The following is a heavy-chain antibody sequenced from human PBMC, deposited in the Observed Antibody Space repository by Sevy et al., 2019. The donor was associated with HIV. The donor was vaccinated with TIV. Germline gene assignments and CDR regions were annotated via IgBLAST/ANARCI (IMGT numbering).Heavy chain of an antibody. CDR2: IHSSGNT. CDR3: ASYMRSGTSFDY. D-gene: IGHD6-13*01. J-gene: IGHJ4*02. Sequence: TESLSLTCTVSGGSITNYYWGCIRQPPGMRLEWIGYIHSSGNTNSNPSLKSRVTISVDMSKNQFSLNLNSVTAADTAVYYCASYMRSGTSFDYWGQGTLVHVSS. V-gene: IGHV4-59*13. CDR1: GGSITNYY.